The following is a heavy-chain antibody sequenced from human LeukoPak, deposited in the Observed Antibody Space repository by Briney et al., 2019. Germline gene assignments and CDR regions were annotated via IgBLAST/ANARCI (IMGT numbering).Heavy chain of an antibody. Sequence: ASVKVSCKASGYTFTSYYMHWVRQAPGQGLEWMGIINPSGGSTSYAQKFQGRVTMTRDTSISTAYMELSRLRSDDTAVYYCAREEQYYMDVWGKGTTVTVSS. CDR2: INPSGGST. CDR1: GYTFTSYY. D-gene: IGHD1/OR15-1a*01. V-gene: IGHV1-46*01. CDR3: AREEQYYMDV. J-gene: IGHJ6*03.